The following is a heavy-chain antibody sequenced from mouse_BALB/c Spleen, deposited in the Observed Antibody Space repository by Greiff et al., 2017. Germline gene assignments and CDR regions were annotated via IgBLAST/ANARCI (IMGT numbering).Heavy chain of an antibody. Sequence: VKLMESGPGLVAPSQSLSITCTVSGFSLTSYGVHWVRQPPGKGLEWLGVIWAGGSTNYNSALMSRLSISKDNSKSQVFLKMNSLQTDDTAMYYCARGPRNWDDYAMDYWGQGTSVTVSS. CDR3: ARGPRNWDDYAMDY. J-gene: IGHJ4*01. D-gene: IGHD4-1*01. CDR1: GFSLTSYG. V-gene: IGHV2-9*02. CDR2: IWAGGST.